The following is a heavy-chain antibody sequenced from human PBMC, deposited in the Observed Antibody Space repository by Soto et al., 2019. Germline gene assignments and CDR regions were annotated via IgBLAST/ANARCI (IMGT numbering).Heavy chain of an antibody. V-gene: IGHV4-30-2*01. CDR2: IYHSGST. CDR3: ARVGLDSSSWRGGYFDY. CDR1: GGSISSGGYS. Sequence: SETLSLTCAASGGSISSGGYSWSWIRQPPGKGLEWIGYIYHSGSTYYNPSLKSRVTISVDRSKNQFSLKLSSVTAADTAVYYCARVGLDSSSWRGGYFDYWGQGTLVTVSS. D-gene: IGHD6-13*01. J-gene: IGHJ4*02.